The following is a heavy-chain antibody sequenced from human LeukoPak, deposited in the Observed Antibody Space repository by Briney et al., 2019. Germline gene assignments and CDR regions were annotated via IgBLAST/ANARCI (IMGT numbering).Heavy chain of an antibody. D-gene: IGHD3-22*01. CDR3: ARGFASMIPVVDL. J-gene: IGHJ5*02. CDR1: GFTVSSSY. Sequence: GESLRLSCTASGFTVSSSYINWVRQAPGKGLEWVSVIYSGGSTYYADSVKCRFTISRDNSKNTLYLQLDCLRSEDTAVYYCARGFASMIPVVDLWGQGTLVTVSS. V-gene: IGHV3-53*01. CDR2: IYSGGST.